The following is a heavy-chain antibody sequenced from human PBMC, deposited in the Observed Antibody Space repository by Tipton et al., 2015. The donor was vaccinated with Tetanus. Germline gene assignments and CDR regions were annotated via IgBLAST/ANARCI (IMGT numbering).Heavy chain of an antibody. Sequence: TLSLTCTVSGGSISSYYWSWIRQPPGKGLEWIGYIYYSGSTNYNPSLKSRVTISVDTSKNQFSLKLSSVTAADTAVYYCAAAEESAWFDPWGQGTLVTVSS. CDR1: GGSISSYY. CDR3: AAAEESAWFDP. J-gene: IGHJ5*02. V-gene: IGHV4-59*08. D-gene: IGHD3-10*01. CDR2: IYYSGST.